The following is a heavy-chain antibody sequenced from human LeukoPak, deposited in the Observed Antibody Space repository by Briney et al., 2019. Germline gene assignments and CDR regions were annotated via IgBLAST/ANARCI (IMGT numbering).Heavy chain of an antibody. CDR2: TYYSSSWYN. CDR3: ARGWLQSGFDY. J-gene: IGHJ4*02. CDR1: GDSVSTNRAG. Sequence: SQTLSLTCAISGDSVSTNRAGWNWIRQSPSRGLEWLGRTYYSSSWYNDYAVSARSRLTISADTSKNQFSLLFSSVTPDDTAVYFCARGWLQSGFDYWGQGTLVTVSS. D-gene: IGHD5-24*01. V-gene: IGHV6-1*01.